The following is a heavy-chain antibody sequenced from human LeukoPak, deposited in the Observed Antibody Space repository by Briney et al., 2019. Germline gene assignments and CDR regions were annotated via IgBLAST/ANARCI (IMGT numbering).Heavy chain of an antibody. V-gene: IGHV4-34*01. Sequence: SETLSLTCADYGGSFSGYYWSWIRQPPGKGLEWIGEINHSGSTNYNPSLKSRVTISVDTSKNQFSLKLSSVTAADTAVYYCARARRGSSWYGGVHWFDPWGQGTLVTVSS. CDR1: GGSFSGYY. J-gene: IGHJ5*02. D-gene: IGHD6-13*01. CDR2: INHSGST. CDR3: ARARRGSSWYGGVHWFDP.